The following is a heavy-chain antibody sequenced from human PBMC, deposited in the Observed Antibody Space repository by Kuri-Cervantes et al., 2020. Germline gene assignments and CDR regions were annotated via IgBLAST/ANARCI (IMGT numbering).Heavy chain of an antibody. CDR2: IKQDGSEE. Sequence: GGSLRLSCAASGFTFSSYWMSWVRQAPGKGLEWVANIKQDGSEEYYVDSVKGRFTISRDNAKNSLYLQMNSLRAEDTAVYYCARARVRYCSGGSCYSHFFDYWGQGTLVTVSS. CDR3: ARARVRYCSGGSCYSHFFDY. V-gene: IGHV3-7*01. D-gene: IGHD2-15*01. J-gene: IGHJ4*02. CDR1: GFTFSSYW.